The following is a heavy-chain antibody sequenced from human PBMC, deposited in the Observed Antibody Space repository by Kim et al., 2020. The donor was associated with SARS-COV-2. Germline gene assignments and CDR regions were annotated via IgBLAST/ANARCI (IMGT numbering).Heavy chain of an antibody. CDR2: IHYSGST. CDR3: ARGNVEGVGRGAGWLDP. D-gene: IGHD6-13*01. V-gene: IGHV4-59*13. Sequence: SETLSLTCAVSGGSISGYFWSWSRQPPGKGLEWIGFIHYSGSTNYNPSLKSRVTISVDTSKNQFSLKLSSVTAADTAVYYCARGNVEGVGRGAGWLDPWGQGTLVTVSS. CDR1: GGSISGYF. J-gene: IGHJ5*02.